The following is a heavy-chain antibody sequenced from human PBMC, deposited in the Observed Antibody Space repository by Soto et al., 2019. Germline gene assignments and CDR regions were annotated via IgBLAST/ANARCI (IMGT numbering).Heavy chain of an antibody. CDR3: ARVIRGAYYNSPLDT. Sequence: ASVKVSCKASGYTFTGYFMHWVRQAPGQGPEWMGWINPYSGGADYAQSFQGRVTMTRDTSISTVYMELSRLRFDDTAVYYCARVIRGAYYNSPLDTWGQGTVVTVSS. CDR1: GYTFTGYF. J-gene: IGHJ5*02. D-gene: IGHD3-10*01. CDR2: INPYSGGA. V-gene: IGHV1-2*02.